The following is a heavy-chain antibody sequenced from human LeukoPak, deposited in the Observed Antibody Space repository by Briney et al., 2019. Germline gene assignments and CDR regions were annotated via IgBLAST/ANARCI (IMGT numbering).Heavy chain of an antibody. CDR3: ARGYGDWFDP. CDR2: ISSSSSTR. J-gene: IGHJ5*02. Sequence: GGSLRLSCAASGFTFSSYSMNWVRQAPGMGLEWVSYISSSSSTRYYADSVKGRFTISRGKAKNSLYLQMNSLRAEDTAVYYCARGYGDWFDPWGQGTLVTVSS. CDR1: GFTFSSYS. V-gene: IGHV3-48*01. D-gene: IGHD4-17*01.